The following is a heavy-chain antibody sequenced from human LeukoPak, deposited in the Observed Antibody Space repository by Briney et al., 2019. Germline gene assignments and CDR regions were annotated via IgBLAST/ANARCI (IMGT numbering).Heavy chain of an antibody. V-gene: IGHV4-30-2*01. Sequence: PSETLSVTCAVSGGSISSGGYSWSWIRQPPGKGLEWIGYIYHSGSTYYNPSLKSRVTISVDRSKNQFSLKLSSVTAADTAVYYCATRYYYGSGSYGMDVWGQGTTVTVSS. J-gene: IGHJ6*02. CDR1: GGSISSGGYS. CDR3: ATRYYYGSGSYGMDV. D-gene: IGHD3-10*01. CDR2: IYHSGST.